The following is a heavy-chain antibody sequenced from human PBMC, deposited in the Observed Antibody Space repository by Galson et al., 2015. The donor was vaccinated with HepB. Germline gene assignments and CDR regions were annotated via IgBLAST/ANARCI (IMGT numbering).Heavy chain of an antibody. CDR2: FYGGGST. V-gene: IGHV3-66*01. D-gene: IGHD6-19*01. J-gene: IGHJ6*02. Sequence: SLRLSCAASGFTVSSNYMTWVRQAPGKGLEWVSVFYGGGSTYYADSVKGRFTISRDNSKNTLYLQMNSLRVEDTAVYYCARLYSSGWVYYYGMDVWGQGTTVTVSS. CDR3: ARLYSSGWVYYYGMDV. CDR1: GFTVSSNY.